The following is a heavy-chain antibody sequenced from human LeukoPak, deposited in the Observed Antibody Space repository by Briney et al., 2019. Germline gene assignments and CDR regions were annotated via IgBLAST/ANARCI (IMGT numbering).Heavy chain of an antibody. CDR1: GGSISSYY. D-gene: IGHD2-8*01. CDR2: IYYSGST. Sequence: SETLSLTCTVSGGSISSYYWSWIRQPPGKGLEWIGYIYYSGSTNYKPSLKSRVTISVDTSKNQFSLNLSSVTAADTAVYYCARGGVARHINGPWGQGTLVTVSS. CDR3: ARGGVARHINGP. V-gene: IGHV4-59*01. J-gene: IGHJ5*02.